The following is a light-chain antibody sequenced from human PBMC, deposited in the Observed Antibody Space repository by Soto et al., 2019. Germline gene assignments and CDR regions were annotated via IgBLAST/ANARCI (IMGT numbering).Light chain of an antibody. V-gene: IGKV3-20*01. CDR3: HQYGTVPWT. CDR1: QSVSSSY. CDR2: GAS. J-gene: IGKJ1*01. Sequence: EIVLTQSPGTLSLSPGERATLSCRASQSVSSSYLAWYQQKPGQAPRLLIYGASSRATGIPDRFSGSGSGTDFTLTISRLEPEDFAVYYCHQYGTVPWTFGRGTKVDIK.